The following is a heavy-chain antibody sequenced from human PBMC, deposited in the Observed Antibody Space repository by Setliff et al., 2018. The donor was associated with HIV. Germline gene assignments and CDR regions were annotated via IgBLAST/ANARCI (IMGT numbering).Heavy chain of an antibody. CDR3: TRATYFSFWGGDFYGMDA. J-gene: IGHJ6*02. D-gene: IGHD3-16*01. Sequence: PGGSLRLSWVGSGFKFSDYAMHWVRQAPGKGLEWVAVMSYNEKNKDYGDSVKGRFIISRDNSKNTLELQINSLRPDDTGVYFCTRATYFSFWGGDFYGMDAWGQGTTVTVSS. CDR2: MSYNEKNK. CDR1: GFKFSDYA. V-gene: IGHV3-30*03.